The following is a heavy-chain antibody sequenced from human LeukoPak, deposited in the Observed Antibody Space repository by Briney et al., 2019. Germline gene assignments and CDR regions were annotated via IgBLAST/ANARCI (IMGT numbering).Heavy chain of an antibody. D-gene: IGHD1-1*01. V-gene: IGHV4-61*01. CDR2: IYYSGST. Sequence: KPSETLSLTCTVSGGSVSSGSYYWSWIRQPPGKGLEGMGDIYYSGSTNYNPSLKSRVTISVDTSKNQFSLKLSSVTAADTAVYYCARGAGTPKGGFDPWGQGTLVTVSS. CDR1: GGSVSSGSYY. CDR3: ARGAGTPKGGFDP. J-gene: IGHJ5*02.